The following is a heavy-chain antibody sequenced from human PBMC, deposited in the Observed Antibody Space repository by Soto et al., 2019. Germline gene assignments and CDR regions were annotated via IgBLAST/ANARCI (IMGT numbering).Heavy chain of an antibody. CDR2: ISGSGGST. J-gene: IGHJ3*02. CDR3: AKDPPDSVVVVAATLDAFDI. V-gene: IGHV3-23*01. CDR1: GFTFSSYA. D-gene: IGHD2-15*01. Sequence: EVQLLESGGGLVQPGGSLRLSCAASGFTFSSYAMSWVRQAPGKGLEWVSAISGSGGSTYYADSVKGRFTISRDNSKNTLYLQMNSLRAEDTAVYYCAKDPPDSVVVVAATLDAFDIWGQGTMVTVSS.